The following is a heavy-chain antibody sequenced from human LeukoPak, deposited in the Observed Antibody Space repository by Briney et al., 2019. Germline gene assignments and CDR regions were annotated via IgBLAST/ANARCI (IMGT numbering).Heavy chain of an antibody. Sequence: PGGTLRLSCAASGFTFSSYTMSWDRQAQGQGLEWVSAISGSASSTYYADSVKGRFTISRDNSKNTLYLQMNSLRAEDTAVYYCAKESSYYGSGSYYKAFDYWGQGTLVTVSS. CDR2: ISGSASST. CDR3: AKESSYYGSGSYYKAFDY. D-gene: IGHD3-10*01. CDR1: GFTFSSYT. J-gene: IGHJ4*02. V-gene: IGHV3-23*01.